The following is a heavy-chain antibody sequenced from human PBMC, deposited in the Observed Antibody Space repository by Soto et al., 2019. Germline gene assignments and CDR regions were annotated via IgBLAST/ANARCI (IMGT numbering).Heavy chain of an antibody. CDR2: MNPNSGNT. D-gene: IGHD6-13*01. CDR3: ARVSNPSSSWYRFYYYYYGMDV. J-gene: IGHJ6*02. Sequence: SVKVSCKASGYTFTSYDINWVRQATVQGLEWMGWMNPNSGNTGYAQKFQGRVTMTRNTSISTAYMELSSLRSEDTAAYYCARVSNPSSSWYRFYYYYYGMDVWGQGTTVTVSS. V-gene: IGHV1-8*01. CDR1: GYTFTSYD.